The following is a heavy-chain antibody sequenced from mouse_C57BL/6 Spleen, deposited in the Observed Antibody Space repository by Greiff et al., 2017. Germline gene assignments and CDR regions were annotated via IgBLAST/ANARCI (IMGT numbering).Heavy chain of an antibody. J-gene: IGHJ4*01. Sequence: EVKLMESEGGLVQPGSSMKLSCTASGFTFSDYYMAWVRQVPEKGLEWVANINYDGSSTYYLDSLKSRFIISRDHAKNILYLQMSSLKSEDKDTDYCARDRGYGYAMDYWGQGTSVTVSS. V-gene: IGHV5-16*01. D-gene: IGHD3-1*01. CDR1: GFTFSDYY. CDR2: INYDGSST. CDR3: ARDRGYGYAMDY.